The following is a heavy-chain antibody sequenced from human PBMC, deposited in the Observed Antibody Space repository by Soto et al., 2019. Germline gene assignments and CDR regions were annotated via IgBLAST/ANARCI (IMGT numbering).Heavy chain of an antibody. D-gene: IGHD3-10*01. J-gene: IGHJ4*02. V-gene: IGHV4-59*08. Sequence: SETLSLTCIVSGGSISNYYWTWIRQPPGKGLEWIGFMYNSGSTHYNPSLKSRVTISLDTSKNQFSLNLRSVTAADTAVYYCASMGYHYGSGSYPLDYLGQGTLVTVSS. CDR1: GGSISNYY. CDR3: ASMGYHYGSGSYPLDY. CDR2: MYNSGST.